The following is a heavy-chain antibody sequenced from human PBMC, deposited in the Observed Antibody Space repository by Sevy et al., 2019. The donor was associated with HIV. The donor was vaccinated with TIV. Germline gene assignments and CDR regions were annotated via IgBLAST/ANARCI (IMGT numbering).Heavy chain of an antibody. J-gene: IGHJ4*02. CDR1: GGTFSSYA. CDR3: ARDTGGRGSGWYNFDY. Sequence: ASVKVSCKASGGTFSSYAISWVRQAPGQGLEWMGGIIPIFGTANYAQKFQGRVTITADESTSTAYMELSSLRSEDTAVYYCARDTGGRGSGWYNFDYWGQGTLVTVSS. CDR2: IIPIFGTA. V-gene: IGHV1-69*13. D-gene: IGHD6-19*01.